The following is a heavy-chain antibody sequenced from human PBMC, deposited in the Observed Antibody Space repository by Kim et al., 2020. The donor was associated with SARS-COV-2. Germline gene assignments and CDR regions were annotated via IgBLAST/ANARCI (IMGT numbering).Heavy chain of an antibody. D-gene: IGHD2-15*01. Sequence: GGSLRLSCAASGFTFSSYGMHWVRQTPGKGLEWVAVISYDGSNKYYADSVKGRFIISRDNSKNTLYLQMNGLRAEDTAVYYCAKGPGECSGGTCYPEYF. CDR3: AKGPGECSGGTCYPEYF. CDR1: GFTFSSYG. V-gene: IGHV3-30*18. J-gene: IGHJ1*01. CDR2: ISYDGSNK.